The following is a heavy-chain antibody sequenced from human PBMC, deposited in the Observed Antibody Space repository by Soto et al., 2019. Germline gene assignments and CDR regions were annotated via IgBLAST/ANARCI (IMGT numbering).Heavy chain of an antibody. CDR2: IYYSGST. CDR1: GGSISSGGYY. Sequence: SETLSLTCTVSGGSISSGGYYWSWIRQHPGKGLEWIGYIYYSGSTYYNPSLKSRVTISVDTSKNQFSLKLSSVTAADTAVYYCARDRRYSYGHHNWFDPWGQGTLVTVSS. D-gene: IGHD5-18*01. CDR3: ARDRRYSYGHHNWFDP. J-gene: IGHJ5*02. V-gene: IGHV4-31*03.